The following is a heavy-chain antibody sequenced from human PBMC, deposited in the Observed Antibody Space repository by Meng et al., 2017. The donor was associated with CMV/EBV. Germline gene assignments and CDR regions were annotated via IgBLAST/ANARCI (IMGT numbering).Heavy chain of an antibody. V-gene: IGHV3-15*01. CDR3: TTIPSDYDFWSGYY. D-gene: IGHD3-3*01. J-gene: IGHJ4*02. Sequence: SGFTFSNAWMSWVRQAPGKGLEWVGRIKSKTDGGTTDYAAPVKGRFTISRDDSKNTLYLQMNSLKTEDTAAYYCTTIPSDYDFWSGYYWGQGTLVTVSS. CDR1: GFTFSNAW. CDR2: IKSKTDGGTT.